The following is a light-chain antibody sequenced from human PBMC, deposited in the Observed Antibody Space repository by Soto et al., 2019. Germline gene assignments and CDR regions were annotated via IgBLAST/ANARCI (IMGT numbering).Light chain of an antibody. CDR3: QQFNKWPLT. J-gene: IGKJ4*01. V-gene: IGKV3-15*01. Sequence: DIVMTQSPANLSVSSGDSATLSCRASQTIYNNVAWYQQRPGQAPRLLIYDASTRATSVPARFSGSGYGTDFTLSISGLQSADCAVYYCQQFNKWPLTFGGGTKVDIK. CDR1: QTIYNN. CDR2: DAS.